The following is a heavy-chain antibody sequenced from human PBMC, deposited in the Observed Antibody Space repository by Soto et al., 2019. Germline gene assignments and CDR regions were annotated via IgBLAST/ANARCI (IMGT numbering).Heavy chain of an antibody. CDR1: GFTFSSYA. CDR2: ISGSGGST. J-gene: IGHJ4*02. CDR3: AKDSIVGATTGILDY. D-gene: IGHD1-26*01. V-gene: IGHV3-23*01. Sequence: PGGSLRLSCAASGFTFSSYAMSWVRQAPGKGLEWVSAISGSGGSTYYADSVKGRFTISIDNSKNTLYLQMNSLRAEDTAVYYCAKDSIVGATTGILDYWGQGTLVTVSS.